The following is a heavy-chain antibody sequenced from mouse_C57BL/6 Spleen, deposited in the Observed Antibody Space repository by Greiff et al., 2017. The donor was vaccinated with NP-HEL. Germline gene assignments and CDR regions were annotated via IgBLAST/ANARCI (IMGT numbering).Heavy chain of an antibody. D-gene: IGHD1-1*01. J-gene: IGHJ4*01. CDR3: ARGDYGSSRGYAMDY. Sequence: VQLQQSGPELVKPGASVKISCKASGYAFSSSWMNWVKQRPGKGLEWIGRIYPGDGDTNYNGKFKGKATLTADKSSSTAYMQLSSLTSEDSAVYFCARGDYGSSRGYAMDYWGQGTSVTVSS. V-gene: IGHV1-82*01. CDR1: GYAFSSSW. CDR2: IYPGDGDT.